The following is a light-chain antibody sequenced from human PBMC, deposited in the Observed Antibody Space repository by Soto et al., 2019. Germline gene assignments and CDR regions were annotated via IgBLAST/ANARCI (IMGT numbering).Light chain of an antibody. CDR2: AAS. J-gene: IGKJ4*01. CDR3: QQSYSTLLT. Sequence: DIQMTQSPSSLSASVGDRVTITCRASQSISSYLNWYQQKPGKAPKLLIYAASSLQSGVPSRFSGSGSGTDFTLTISSLQPEDFATYYCQQSYSTLLTFDG. V-gene: IGKV1-39*01. CDR1: QSISSY.